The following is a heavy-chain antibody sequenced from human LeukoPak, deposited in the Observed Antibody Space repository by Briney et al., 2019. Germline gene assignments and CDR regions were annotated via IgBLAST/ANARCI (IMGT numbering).Heavy chain of an antibody. V-gene: IGHV5-51*01. CDR3: ARLGGITMVRGVGGPNGLLGGMDV. J-gene: IGHJ6*02. CDR1: GYSFTSYW. CDR2: IYPGDSDT. Sequence: GESLKISSKGSGYSFTSYWIGWVRQMPGKGLEWVGIIYPGDSDTRYSPSFQGQVTISADKSISTAYLQWSSLKASDTAMYYCARLGGITMVRGVGGPNGLLGGMDVSGQGTTVTVSS. D-gene: IGHD3-10*01.